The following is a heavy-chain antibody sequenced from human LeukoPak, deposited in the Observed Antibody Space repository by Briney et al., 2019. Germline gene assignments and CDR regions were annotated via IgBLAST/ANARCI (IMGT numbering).Heavy chain of an antibody. CDR2: ISGSDGST. CDR3: ATRFGELKAEYFQH. V-gene: IGHV3-23*01. D-gene: IGHD3-10*01. J-gene: IGHJ1*01. CDR1: GFTFSNSG. Sequence: GGSLRLSCAASGFTFSNSGMSWVRQAPGKGPEWVSAISGSDGSTYYADSVKGRFTISRDNSKNTLYLQMNSLRAEDTAVYYCATRFGELKAEYFQHWGQGTLVTVSS.